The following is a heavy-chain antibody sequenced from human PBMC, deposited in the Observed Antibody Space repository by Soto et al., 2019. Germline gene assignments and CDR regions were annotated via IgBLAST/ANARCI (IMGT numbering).Heavy chain of an antibody. Sequence: ASVKVSCKASGYTFTSYGISWVRQAPGQGLEWMGWISSYNGNTNYAQKVQGRVTMTTDTSTSTTYMELRSLRSDDTAVYYCARGPRYCSSTSCFSGVTWFDPWGQGTLVTVSS. V-gene: IGHV1-18*04. J-gene: IGHJ5*02. CDR2: ISSYNGNT. D-gene: IGHD2-2*01. CDR3: ARGPRYCSSTSCFSGVTWFDP. CDR1: GYTFTSYG.